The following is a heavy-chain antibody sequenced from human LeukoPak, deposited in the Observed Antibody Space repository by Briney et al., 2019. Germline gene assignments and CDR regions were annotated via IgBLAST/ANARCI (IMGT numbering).Heavy chain of an antibody. CDR3: ARGWLVHDAFDI. CDR1: GYTFTSYD. CDR2: MNPNSGNT. V-gene: IGHV1-8*01. J-gene: IGHJ3*02. D-gene: IGHD6-19*01. Sequence: ASVTVSCKASGYTFTSYDINWVRQATGQGLEWMGWMNPNSGNTGDAQKFQGRVTMTRNTSISTAYMELSSLRSEDTAVYYCARGWLVHDAFDIWGQGTMVTVSS.